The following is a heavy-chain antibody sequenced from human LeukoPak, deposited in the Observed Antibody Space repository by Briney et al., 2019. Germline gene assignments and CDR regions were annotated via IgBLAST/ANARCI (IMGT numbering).Heavy chain of an antibody. CDR3: AMVPYDSSGYSVP. Sequence: PGGSLRLSCAASGFTFSDYYMSWIRQAPGKGLEWVSYISSSGSTIYYADSVKGRFTISRDNAKNSLYLQMNSLRAEDTAVYYCAMVPYDSSGYSVPWGQGTLVTVSS. D-gene: IGHD3-22*01. V-gene: IGHV3-11*04. CDR2: ISSSGSTI. J-gene: IGHJ5*02. CDR1: GFTFSDYY.